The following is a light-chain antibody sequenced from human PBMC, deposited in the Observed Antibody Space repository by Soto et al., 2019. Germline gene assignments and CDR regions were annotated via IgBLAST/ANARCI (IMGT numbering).Light chain of an antibody. J-gene: IGKJ4*01. CDR1: QNVNIY. V-gene: IGKV3-11*01. CDR2: DAI. CDR3: QQRTNGLT. Sequence: ELLLTQSASPLCLSPGERAALSCRASQNVNIYLVWYQQKPGQAPRLLIYDAINRAPGIPARFSGSGSGTDFTLIIRSLEPAAFAVYYCQQRTNGLTFGGGTKVDIK.